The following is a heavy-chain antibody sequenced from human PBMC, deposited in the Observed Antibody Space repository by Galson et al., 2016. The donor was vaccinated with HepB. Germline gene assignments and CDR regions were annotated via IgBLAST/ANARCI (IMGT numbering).Heavy chain of an antibody. CDR3: ARELVRSAFDI. CDR2: ISTTVRTI. CDR1: GFAFSNSG. J-gene: IGHJ3*02. D-gene: IGHD2-21*01. Sequence: SLRLSCAGSGFAFSNSGINWVRQAPGKGLQWISYISTTVRTIYYADSVVGRFTISRDNAKNSVYLQMNSLRDDDTAVYYCARELVRSAFDIWGQGTVVTVSS. V-gene: IGHV3-48*02.